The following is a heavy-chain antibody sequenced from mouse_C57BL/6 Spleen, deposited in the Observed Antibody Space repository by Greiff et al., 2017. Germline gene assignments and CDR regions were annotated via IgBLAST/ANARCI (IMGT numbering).Heavy chain of an antibody. Sequence: ESGPGLVKPSQSLSLTCSVTGYSITSGYYWNWIRQFPGNKLEWMGYISYDGSNNYNPSLKNRISITLDTSKNQFFLKLNSVTTEDTATYYCAREDYWGQGTTLTVSS. J-gene: IGHJ2*01. CDR3: AREDY. CDR1: GYSITSGYY. V-gene: IGHV3-6*01. CDR2: ISYDGSN.